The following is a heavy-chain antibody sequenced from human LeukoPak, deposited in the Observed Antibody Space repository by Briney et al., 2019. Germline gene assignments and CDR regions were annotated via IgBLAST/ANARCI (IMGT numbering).Heavy chain of an antibody. CDR1: GFTFSSYA. D-gene: IGHD6-13*01. CDR3: ARAGIAPAAPDY. CDR2: ISYDGSNK. J-gene: IGHJ4*02. V-gene: IGHV3-30-3*01. Sequence: PGGSLRLSCAASGFTFSSYAMHWVRQAPGKGLEWVAVISYDGSNKYYADSVKGRFTISRDNSKNTLYLQVNSLRAEDTAVYYCARAGIAPAAPDYWGQGTLVTVSS.